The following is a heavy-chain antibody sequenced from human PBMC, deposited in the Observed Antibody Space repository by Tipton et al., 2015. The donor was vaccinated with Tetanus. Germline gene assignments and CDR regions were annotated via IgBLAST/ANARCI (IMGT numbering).Heavy chain of an antibody. CDR2: SWYDGTDK. Sequence: SGFIFSSYGIHWVRQAPGKGLEWVAVSWYDGTDKYYADSVKGRFTISRDNSKNTLYRQMNSLRAEDTAVYYCAREADCSGGSCFSGDLDNWGQGTQVTVSS. CDR1: GFIFSSYG. CDR3: AREADCSGGSCFSGDLDN. V-gene: IGHV3-33*01. J-gene: IGHJ4*02. D-gene: IGHD2-15*01.